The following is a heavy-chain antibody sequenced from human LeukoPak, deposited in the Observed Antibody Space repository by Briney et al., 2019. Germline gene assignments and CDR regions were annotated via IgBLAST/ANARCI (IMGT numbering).Heavy chain of an antibody. V-gene: IGHV4-31*03. D-gene: IGHD2-21*02. CDR2: IYYSGST. CDR3: AKSPVVMTALFDY. Sequence: PSQTLSLTCTVSGGSISSGGYYWSWIRQHPGKGLEWIGYIYYSGSTYYNPSLKSRVTISVDTSKNQFSLKLSSVTAADTAVYYCAKSPVVMTALFDYWGQGTLVTVSS. CDR1: GGSISSGGYY. J-gene: IGHJ4*02.